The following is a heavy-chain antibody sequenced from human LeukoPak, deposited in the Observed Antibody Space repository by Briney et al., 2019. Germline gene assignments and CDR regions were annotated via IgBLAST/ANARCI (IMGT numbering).Heavy chain of an antibody. CDR2: FDPEDGET. D-gene: IGHD4-17*01. CDR3: ATLSVERLSIADYGDYNFRGGPAWFDP. CDR1: GYTLTELS. V-gene: IGHV1-24*01. J-gene: IGHJ5*02. Sequence: ASVKVSCKVSGYTLTELSMHWVRQAPGKGLEWMGGFDPEDGETIYAQKFEGRVTMTEDTSTDTAYMELSRLRSEGTAVYYCATLSVERLSIADYGDYNFRGGPAWFDPWGQGTLVTVSS.